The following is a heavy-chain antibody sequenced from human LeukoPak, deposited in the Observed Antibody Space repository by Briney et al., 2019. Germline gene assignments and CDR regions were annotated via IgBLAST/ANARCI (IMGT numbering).Heavy chain of an antibody. CDR1: GFTFSSYW. D-gene: IGHD3-22*01. CDR2: IKQDGSEK. V-gene: IGHV3-7*01. Sequence: PGGSLRLSCAASGFTFSSYWMSWVRHAPGMGLEWVANIKQDGSEKYYVDSVKGRFTISRDNAKNTLYRQMNSVRDEDTAVYYCARSRNGIGIGITMRVVVITHFDYWGQGTLVTVSS. CDR3: ARSRNGIGIGITMRVVVITHFDY. J-gene: IGHJ4*02.